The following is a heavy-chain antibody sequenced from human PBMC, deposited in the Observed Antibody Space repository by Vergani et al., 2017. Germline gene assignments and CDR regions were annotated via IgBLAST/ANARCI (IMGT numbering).Heavy chain of an antibody. Sequence: QVQLQESGPGLVKPSETLSLPCPVSGGSISSYYWSWIRQPPGKGLEWIGYIYYSGSTNSNPSLKSRVTISVDTSKNQFSLQLSSVTAADTAVYYCARGAISYYYYYMDVWGKGTTVTVSS. CDR2: IYYSGST. CDR3: ARGAISYYYYYMDV. CDR1: GGSISSYY. V-gene: IGHV4-59*01. J-gene: IGHJ6*03. D-gene: IGHD3-3*02.